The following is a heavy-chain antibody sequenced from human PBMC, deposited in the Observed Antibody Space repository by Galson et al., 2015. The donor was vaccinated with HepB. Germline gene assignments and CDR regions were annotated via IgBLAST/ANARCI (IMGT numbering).Heavy chain of an antibody. J-gene: IGHJ4*02. CDR1: GFTFSSYS. D-gene: IGHD3-22*01. Sequence: SLRLSCAASGFTFSSYSMNWVRQAPGKGLEWVSSISSSSSYIYYADSVKGRFTISRDNAKNSLYLQMNSLRAEDTAVYYCARDLRTYYYDSSGYDYWGRGTLVTVSS. V-gene: IGHV3-21*01. CDR2: ISSSSSYI. CDR3: ARDLRTYYYDSSGYDY.